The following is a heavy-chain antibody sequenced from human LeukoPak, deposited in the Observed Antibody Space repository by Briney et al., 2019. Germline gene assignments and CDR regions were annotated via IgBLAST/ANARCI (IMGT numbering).Heavy chain of an antibody. CDR2: ISAYNGNT. V-gene: IGHV1-18*01. CDR3: AREKGPGYDILTGYYLPGWFDP. CDR1: GYTFTSYG. J-gene: IGHJ5*02. D-gene: IGHD3-9*01. Sequence: ASVKVSCKASGYTFTSYGISWVRQAPGQGLEWMGWISAYNGNTNYAQKLQGRVTMTTDTSTSTAYMELRSLRSDDTAVYYCAREKGPGYDILTGYYLPGWFDPWGQGTLATVSS.